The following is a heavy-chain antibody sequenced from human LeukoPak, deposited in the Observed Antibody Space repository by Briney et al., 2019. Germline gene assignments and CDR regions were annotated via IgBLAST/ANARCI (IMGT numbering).Heavy chain of an antibody. CDR2: ISGSGGST. CDR3: AKARGGDRLYDAFDI. J-gene: IGHJ3*02. Sequence: PGGSLRLSCAASGFTFSSYPMSWVRQAPAKGLQWVSAISGSGGSTYYADSVKGRFTISRDNSKNTLYLQMNSLGAEDTAVYYCAKARGGDRLYDAFDIWGQGTMVTVSS. V-gene: IGHV3-23*01. D-gene: IGHD2-21*01. CDR1: GFTFSSYP.